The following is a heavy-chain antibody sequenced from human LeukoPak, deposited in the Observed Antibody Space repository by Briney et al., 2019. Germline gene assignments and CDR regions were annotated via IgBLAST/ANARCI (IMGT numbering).Heavy chain of an antibody. V-gene: IGHV1-46*01. J-gene: IGHJ3*02. CDR3: ARDLSDYDSSGYYLVAFDI. CDR2: INPSGGST. Sequence: ASVKVSCKASGYTFTSYYMPWVRQAPGQGLEWMGIINPSGGSTSYAQKFQGRVTMTRDMSTSTVYMKLSSLRSEDTAVYYCARDLSDYDSSGYYLVAFDIWGQGTMVTVSS. D-gene: IGHD3-22*01. CDR1: GYTFTSYY.